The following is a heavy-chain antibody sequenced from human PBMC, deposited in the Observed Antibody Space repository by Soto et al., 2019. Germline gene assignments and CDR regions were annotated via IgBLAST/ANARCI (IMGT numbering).Heavy chain of an antibody. V-gene: IGHV1-18*01. Sequence: ASVKVSFKASGYTFTSYGISWVRQAPGQGLEWMGWISAYNGNTNYAQKLQGRVTMTTDTSTSTAYMELRSLRSDDTAVYYCARGPDCSSTSCYYNGFDPWGQGTLVTVS. CDR1: GYTFTSYG. CDR3: ARGPDCSSTSCYYNGFDP. CDR2: ISAYNGNT. J-gene: IGHJ5*01. D-gene: IGHD2-2*01.